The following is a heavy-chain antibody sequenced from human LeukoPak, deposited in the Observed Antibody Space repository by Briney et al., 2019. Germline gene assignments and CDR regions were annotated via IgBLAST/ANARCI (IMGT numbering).Heavy chain of an antibody. CDR1: GFTLSTYS. J-gene: IGHJ6*03. Sequence: GGSLRLSCAASGFTLSTYSMNWVRQAPGKGLEWVSYVSSSSSIIYYSDSVKGRFTISRDNAKNSLYLQMNSLRVEDTAVYYCAREEGYCSGGSCYTWYYMDAWGKGTTVTVSS. V-gene: IGHV3-48*01. CDR2: VSSSSSII. D-gene: IGHD2-15*01. CDR3: AREEGYCSGGSCYTWYYMDA.